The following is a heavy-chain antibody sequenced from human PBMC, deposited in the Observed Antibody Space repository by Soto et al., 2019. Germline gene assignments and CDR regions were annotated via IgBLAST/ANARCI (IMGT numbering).Heavy chain of an antibody. CDR3: AREYDYVWGSYRSFGYFDY. Sequence: GASVKVSCKAPGYTFTSYYMHWVRQAPGQGLEWMGIINPSGGSTSYAQKFQGRVTMTRDTSTSTVYMELSSLRSEDTAVYYCAREYDYVWGSYRSFGYFDYWGQGTLVTVSS. J-gene: IGHJ4*02. D-gene: IGHD3-16*02. V-gene: IGHV1-46*01. CDR1: GYTFTSYY. CDR2: INPSGGST.